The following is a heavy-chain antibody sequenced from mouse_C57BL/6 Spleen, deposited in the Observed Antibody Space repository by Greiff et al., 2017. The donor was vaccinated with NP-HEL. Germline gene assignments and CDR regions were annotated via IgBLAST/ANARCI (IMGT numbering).Heavy chain of an antibody. CDR1: GYTFTSYW. V-gene: IGHV1-69*01. CDR3: ARPFYGSSYPWFAY. CDR2: IDPSDSYT. Sequence: VQLQQPGAELVMPGASVKLSCKASGYTFTSYWMRWVKQRPGQGLEWIGEIDPSDSYTNYNQKFKGKSTLTVDKSSSTAYMQLSSLTSEDSAVYYCARPFYGSSYPWFAYWGQGTLVTVSA. J-gene: IGHJ3*01. D-gene: IGHD1-1*01.